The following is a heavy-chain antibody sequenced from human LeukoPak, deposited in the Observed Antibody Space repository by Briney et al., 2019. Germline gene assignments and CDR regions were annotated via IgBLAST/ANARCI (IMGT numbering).Heavy chain of an antibody. CDR1: GDSISSSSYY. V-gene: IGHV4-39*07. D-gene: IGHD6-13*01. J-gene: IGHJ5*02. Sequence: SEALSLTCTVSGDSISSSSYYWGWLRQPPGTGLEWLGSIYYSGSTYYNPSLKSRVTISVDTSKNQFSLKLSSVTAADTAVYYCARGRAAAGDWFDPWGQGTLVTVSS. CDR3: ARGRAAAGDWFDP. CDR2: IYYSGST.